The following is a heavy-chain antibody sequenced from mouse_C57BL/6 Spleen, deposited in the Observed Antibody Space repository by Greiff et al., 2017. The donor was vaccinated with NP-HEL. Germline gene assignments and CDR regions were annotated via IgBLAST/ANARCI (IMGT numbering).Heavy chain of an antibody. CDR3: ASPYDGSSNWYFDV. CDR2: INPSSGYT. V-gene: IGHV1-4*01. D-gene: IGHD1-1*01. Sequence: VQLQQSGAELARPGASVKMSCKASGYTFTSYTMHWVKQRPGQGLEWIGYINPSSGYTKYNQKFKDKATLTADKSSSTAYMQLSSLTSEDSAVYYCASPYDGSSNWYFDVWGTGTTVTVSS. J-gene: IGHJ1*03. CDR1: GYTFTSYT.